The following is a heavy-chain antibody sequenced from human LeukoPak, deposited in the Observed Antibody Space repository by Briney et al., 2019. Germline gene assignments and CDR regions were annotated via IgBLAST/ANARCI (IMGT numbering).Heavy chain of an antibody. J-gene: IGHJ4*02. D-gene: IGHD6-19*01. CDR1: GFTFSSYA. Sequence: GGSLRLSCAASGFTFSSYAMHWVRQAPGKGLEWVSSISSSSSYIYYADSVKGRFTISRDNAKNSLYLQMNSLRAEDTAVYYCARDRAWYSSGREGFDYWGQGTLVTVSS. CDR2: ISSSSSYI. CDR3: ARDRAWYSSGREGFDY. V-gene: IGHV3-21*01.